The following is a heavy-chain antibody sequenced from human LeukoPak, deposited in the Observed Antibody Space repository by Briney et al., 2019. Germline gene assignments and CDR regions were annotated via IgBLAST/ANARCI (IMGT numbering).Heavy chain of an antibody. D-gene: IGHD3-22*01. J-gene: IGHJ4*02. CDR2: IIPIFGTA. V-gene: IGHV1-69*05. CDR1: GGTFSSHA. CDR3: ARDYYDSSGYSLSDY. Sequence: SVKVSCKASGGTFSSHAISWVRQAPGQRLEWMGRIIPIFGTANYAQKFQGRVTITTDESTSTAYMELSSLRSEDTAVYYCARDYYDSSGYSLSDYWGQGTLVTVSS.